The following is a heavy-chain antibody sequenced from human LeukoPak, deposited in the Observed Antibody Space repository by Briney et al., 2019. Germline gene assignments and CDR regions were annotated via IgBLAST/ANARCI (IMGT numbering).Heavy chain of an antibody. J-gene: IGHJ4*02. Sequence: PLETLSLTCTVSDGSISGSLFYWAWIRQPPGKGLEWIGSIYYSGSTYYNPSLKSRVTISVDMSKNQFSLNLRSVTAADTAVYYCAKNIYDWNSFYFDSWGQGTLVTVSS. CDR2: IYYSGST. CDR1: DGSISGSLFY. CDR3: AKNIYDWNSFYFDS. D-gene: IGHD1-7*01. V-gene: IGHV4-39*01.